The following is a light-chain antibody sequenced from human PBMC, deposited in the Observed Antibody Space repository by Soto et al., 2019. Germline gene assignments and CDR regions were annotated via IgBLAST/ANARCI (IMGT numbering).Light chain of an antibody. CDR3: QQYDSFSVT. CDR2: AAS. V-gene: IGKV1-39*01. CDR1: QSIRNY. J-gene: IGKJ5*01. Sequence: DIQMTQSPSSLSASVVDRVTITCRARQSIRNYLNWYQLKPGKVPKLLIYAASTLQTGVPSRFSGSGSGTDFTLTISTMQPDDFATYYCQQYDSFSVTFGQGTRLEIK.